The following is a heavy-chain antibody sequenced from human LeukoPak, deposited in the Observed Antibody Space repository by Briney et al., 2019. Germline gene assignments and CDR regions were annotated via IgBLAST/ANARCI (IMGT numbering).Heavy chain of an antibody. Sequence: GGSLRLSCAASGFTFSGYWMNWVRQAPGKGLEWVANIKQDGSEKFYVDSVKGRFIISRDNAKNSLYLQMNSLRAEDTAVYYCARDFDWLPDLKLNWYFDLWGRGILVTVSS. D-gene: IGHD3-9*01. V-gene: IGHV3-7*01. CDR2: IKQDGSEK. J-gene: IGHJ2*01. CDR3: ARDFDWLPDLKLNWYFDL. CDR1: GFTFSGYW.